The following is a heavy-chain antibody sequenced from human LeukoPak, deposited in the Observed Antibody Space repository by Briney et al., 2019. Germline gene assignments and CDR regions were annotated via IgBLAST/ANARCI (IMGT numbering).Heavy chain of an antibody. V-gene: IGHV3-74*01. D-gene: IGHD3-22*01. CDR3: ATGLGHYYDY. J-gene: IGHJ4*02. Sequence: GGSLRLSCAASGISFNNYWMHWVRQAPGKGLVWVSRVNSDGSSTVYADSVKSRFTISRDNARTTVYLQMSSLRLDDTATYYCATGLGHYYDYWGQGSLVTVSS. CDR1: GISFNNYW. CDR2: VNSDGSST.